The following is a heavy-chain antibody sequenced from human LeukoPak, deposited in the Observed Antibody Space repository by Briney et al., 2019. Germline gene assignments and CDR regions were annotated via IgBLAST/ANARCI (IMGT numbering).Heavy chain of an antibody. D-gene: IGHD6-13*01. V-gene: IGHV1-2*02. CDR3: ARDVGITVADSFDP. CDR1: GYTFTGYY. CDR2: INPNSGGT. J-gene: IGHJ5*02. Sequence: GASVKVSCKASGYTFTGYYMHWVRQAPGQGLEWMGWINPNSGGTNYAQKFQGRVTMTTDTSTSTVYVEVRGLRSDDTAMYYCARDVGITVADSFDPWGQGTLVTVSS.